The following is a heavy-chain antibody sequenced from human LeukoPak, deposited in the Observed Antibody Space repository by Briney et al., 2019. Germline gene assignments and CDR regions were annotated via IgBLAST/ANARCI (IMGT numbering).Heavy chain of an antibody. D-gene: IGHD4-23*01. CDR1: GGSISSYY. Sequence: PSETLSLTCTVSGGSISSYYWSWIRQPPGKGLEWIGYIYYSGSTNYNPSLKSRVTISVDTSKNQFSLKLSSVTAADTAVYYCERRIRGGNSAYYFDYWGQGTLVTVSS. J-gene: IGHJ4*02. V-gene: IGHV4-59*08. CDR3: ERRIRGGNSAYYFDY. CDR2: IYYSGST.